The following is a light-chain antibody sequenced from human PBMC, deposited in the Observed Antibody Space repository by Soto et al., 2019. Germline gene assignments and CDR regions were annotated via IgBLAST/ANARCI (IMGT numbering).Light chain of an antibody. CDR2: DVN. CDR3: SSYTTSHTWV. V-gene: IGLV2-14*03. Sequence: QSALTQPASVSGSPGQSITISCTGTSSDVGSYNYVSWYQQHPGKAPKLMVFDVNDRPSGISNRFSGSKSGNTASLTISGLQAEDEADYYCSSYTTSHTWVFGGGTKLTVL. J-gene: IGLJ3*02. CDR1: SSDVGSYNY.